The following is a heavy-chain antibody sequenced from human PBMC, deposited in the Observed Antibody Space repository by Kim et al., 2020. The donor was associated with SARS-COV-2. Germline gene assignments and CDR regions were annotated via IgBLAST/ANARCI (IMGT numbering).Heavy chain of an antibody. CDR1: GFTFSTYS. J-gene: IGHJ4*02. D-gene: IGHD2-15*01. CDR2: IKHDGSEN. V-gene: IGHV3-7*01. CDR3: AIAAIGRREVPIDF. Sequence: GGSLRLSCAASGFTFSTYSMSWVRQVPGKGLEWVANIKHDGSENYYVDSVKGRFTTSRDNAKNALYLQMNSVRAEDTAMYYCAIAAIGRREVPIDFWGQGTRVTVSS.